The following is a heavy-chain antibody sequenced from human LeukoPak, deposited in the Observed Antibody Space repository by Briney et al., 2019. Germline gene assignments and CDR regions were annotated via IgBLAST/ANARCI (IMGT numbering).Heavy chain of an antibody. V-gene: IGHV4-59*01. J-gene: IGHJ4*02. CDR2: IYYSGST. Sequence: SETLSLTCTVSGGSISSYYWSWIRQPPGKGLEWIGYIYYSGSTNYNPSLKSRVTISVDTSKNQFSLKLSSVTAADTAVYYCARGARPVVVVAANGRYFDYWGQGTLVTASS. D-gene: IGHD2-15*01. CDR3: ARGARPVVVVAANGRYFDY. CDR1: GGSISSYY.